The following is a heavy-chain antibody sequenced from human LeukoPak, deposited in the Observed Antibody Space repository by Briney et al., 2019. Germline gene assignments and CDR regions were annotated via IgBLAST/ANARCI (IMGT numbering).Heavy chain of an antibody. V-gene: IGHV3-7*01. CDR3: ARDFGGWGSSPIDD. CDR1: GFTFSSYW. Sequence: GVSLRLSCAASGFTFSSYWMSWVRQAPGKGLEWVANIKQDGSEKYYVDSVKGRFTISRDNAKNSLYLQMNSLRAEETAVYYCARDFGGWGSSPIDDWGQGTLVTVSS. D-gene: IGHD3-16*01. J-gene: IGHJ4*01. CDR2: IKQDGSEK.